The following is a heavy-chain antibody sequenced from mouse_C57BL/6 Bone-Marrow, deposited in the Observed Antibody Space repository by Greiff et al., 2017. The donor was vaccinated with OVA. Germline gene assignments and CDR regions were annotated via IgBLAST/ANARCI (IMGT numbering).Heavy chain of an antibody. CDR1: GFTFTSYW. CDR2: IDPSDSET. V-gene: IGHV1-52*01. J-gene: IGHJ4*01. D-gene: IGHD2-10*01. CDR3: ARSLLPYAMDY. Sequence: QVQLQQPGAELVRPGSSVKLSCKASGFTFTSYWMHWVKQRPIQGLEWIGNIDPSDSETHYNQKFKDKATLTVDKSSSTAYMQLSSLTSEDSAVYYCARSLLPYAMDYWGQGTSVTVSS.